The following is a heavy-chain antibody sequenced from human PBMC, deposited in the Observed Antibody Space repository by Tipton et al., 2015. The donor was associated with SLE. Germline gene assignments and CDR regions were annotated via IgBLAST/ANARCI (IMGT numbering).Heavy chain of an antibody. V-gene: IGHV3-74*01. Sequence: SLRLSCVASGLPFSGYWMHWVRQGPGKGLVWVASIRSDGRSTNYADSAKGRFTISRDNAKNTLYLQMNSLRAEDTAVYYCASLWGAATGLDGWGQGTLVTVSS. J-gene: IGHJ4*02. CDR3: ASLWGAATGLDG. D-gene: IGHD6-13*01. CDR1: GLPFSGYW. CDR2: IRSDGRST.